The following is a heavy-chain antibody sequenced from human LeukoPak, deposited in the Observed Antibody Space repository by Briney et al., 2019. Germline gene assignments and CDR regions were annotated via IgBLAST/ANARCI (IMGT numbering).Heavy chain of an antibody. CDR3: ARDYPSPEVGPHYYMDV. Sequence: QPGGSLRLSCAASGFTFSTHGMHWVRQAPGKGLEWVAFIRYDGINKYYADSVKGRFTISRDSFKNTLYLQMNSLRPEDTAVYYCARDYPSPEVGPHYYMDVWGKGTTVTISS. D-gene: IGHD3/OR15-3a*01. CDR1: GFTFSTHG. V-gene: IGHV3-30*02. CDR2: IRYDGINK. J-gene: IGHJ6*03.